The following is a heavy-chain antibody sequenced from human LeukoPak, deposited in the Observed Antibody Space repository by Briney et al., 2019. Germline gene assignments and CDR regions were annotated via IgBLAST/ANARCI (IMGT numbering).Heavy chain of an antibody. J-gene: IGHJ5*02. Sequence: PGGSLRLSCAASGFTVSSNYMSWVRQAPGKGLEWVSAISGSGGSTYYADSVKGRFTISRDNSKNTLYLQMNSLRAEDTAVYYCAKDESGDYYDSSGYSSAWGQGTLVTVSS. D-gene: IGHD3-22*01. V-gene: IGHV3-23*01. CDR1: GFTVSSNY. CDR3: AKDESGDYYDSSGYSSA. CDR2: ISGSGGST.